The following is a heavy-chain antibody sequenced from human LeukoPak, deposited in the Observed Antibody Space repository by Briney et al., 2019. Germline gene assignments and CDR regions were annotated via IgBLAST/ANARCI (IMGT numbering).Heavy chain of an antibody. Sequence: ASVKVSCKASGGTFSSYAISWVRQALGQGLEWMGGIIPIFGTANYAQKFQGRVTITTDESTSTAYMELSSLRSEDTAVYYCALAINSSSSYYYYYYMDVWGKGTTVTVSS. CDR3: ALAINSSSSYYYYYYMDV. CDR2: IIPIFGTA. J-gene: IGHJ6*03. D-gene: IGHD6-6*01. CDR1: GGTFSSYA. V-gene: IGHV1-69*05.